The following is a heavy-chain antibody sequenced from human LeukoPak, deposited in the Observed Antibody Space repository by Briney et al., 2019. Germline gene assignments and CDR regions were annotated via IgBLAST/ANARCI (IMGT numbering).Heavy chain of an antibody. CDR2: ISSSSSYI. V-gene: IGHV3-21*06. CDR3: ARSLFRSDGSGSYPLGY. D-gene: IGHD3-10*01. J-gene: IGHJ4*02. Sequence: PGGSLRLSCAASGFTFSSYSMNWVRQAPGKGLEWVSSISSSSSYIYYADSVRGRFTISRDNAKNSLYLQMSSLRAEDTAVYYCARSLFRSDGSGSYPLGYWGQGTLVTVSS. CDR1: GFTFSSYS.